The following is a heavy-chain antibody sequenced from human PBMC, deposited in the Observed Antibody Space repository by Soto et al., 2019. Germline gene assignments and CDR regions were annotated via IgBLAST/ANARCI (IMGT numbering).Heavy chain of an antibody. D-gene: IGHD4-17*01. Sequence: EVQLVESGGGLVQPGGSLRLSCVASGFTFTNYWMNWIRQAPGKGLEWVANINQDGSGKYYVDSVKGRFTISRDNAKNSMYLQMNSLSAEDSAVYYCASRTSTDYGDSGWGQGTLVTVSS. V-gene: IGHV3-7*01. J-gene: IGHJ4*02. CDR3: ASRTSTDYGDSG. CDR2: INQDGSGK. CDR1: GFTFTNYW.